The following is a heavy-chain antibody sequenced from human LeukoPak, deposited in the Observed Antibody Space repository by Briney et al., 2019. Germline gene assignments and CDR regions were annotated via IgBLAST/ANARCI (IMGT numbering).Heavy chain of an antibody. J-gene: IGHJ4*02. CDR3: ARPHPYCGGDCYSFDY. Sequence: SSETLSLTCTVSGGSLSSRSYYWGWTRKPPGKGLEWIASIYYSGSTYYNPSLKSRVTISVDTPKNQFSLKLGSVTAADTAVYYCARPHPYCGGDCYSFDYWGQGTLVTVSS. CDR1: GGSLSSRSYY. CDR2: IYYSGST. D-gene: IGHD2-21*01. V-gene: IGHV4-39*01.